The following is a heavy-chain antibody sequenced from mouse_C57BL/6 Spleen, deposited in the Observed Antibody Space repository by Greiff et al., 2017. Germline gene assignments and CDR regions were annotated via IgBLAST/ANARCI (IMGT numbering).Heavy chain of an antibody. CDR1: GFSLTSYG. Sequence: QVQLQQSGPGLVQPSQSLSITCTVSGFSLTSYGVHWVRQSPGKGLEWLGVIWRGGSTDYNAAFMSRLSITKDNSKGQVFFKMNSLQADDTARYYCAGFAVVAGDAMDYWGQGTSVTVSS. V-gene: IGHV2-5*01. CDR3: AGFAVVAGDAMDY. D-gene: IGHD1-1*01. J-gene: IGHJ4*01. CDR2: IWRGGST.